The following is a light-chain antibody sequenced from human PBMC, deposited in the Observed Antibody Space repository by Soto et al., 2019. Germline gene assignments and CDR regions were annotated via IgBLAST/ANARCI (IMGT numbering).Light chain of an antibody. J-gene: IGKJ5*01. CDR3: QQYNNWIT. CDR2: GAS. Sequence: IVMTQSPATLSVSPGERVTLSCRASQRIGSNLAWYQQTPGQPPRLLIYGASTRATGIPAKFSGSGSGTEFTLTISSLQSEDFAVYYCQQYNNWITFGQGTRLEIK. CDR1: QRIGSN. V-gene: IGKV3-15*01.